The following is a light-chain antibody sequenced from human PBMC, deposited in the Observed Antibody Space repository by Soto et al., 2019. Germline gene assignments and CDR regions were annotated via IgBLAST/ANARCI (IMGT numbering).Light chain of an antibody. Sequence: IRLTQYPGTLSVSPGDRVTLSCRASQSVDINLAWYQQRAGQAPRLLVYGAATRATGISARFSVSGSGTEFTLPISSLQSEDFGVYYCQQYNNWWTFGQGTKVDIK. CDR1: QSVDIN. CDR2: GAA. J-gene: IGKJ1*01. CDR3: QQYNNWWT. V-gene: IGKV3-15*01.